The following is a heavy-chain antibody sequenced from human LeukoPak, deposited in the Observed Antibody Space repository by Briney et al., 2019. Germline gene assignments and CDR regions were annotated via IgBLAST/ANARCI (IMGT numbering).Heavy chain of an antibody. V-gene: IGHV3-7*01. CDR1: GFTFSNYW. CDR2: IKQDENEK. CDR3: ARDAYKDRYLDY. J-gene: IGHJ4*02. Sequence: PGGSLRLSCAASGFTFSNYWMSWVRQAPGKGLERVANIKQDENEKHYVDSVRGRFTISRDTAKNSVFLQMNSLRAEDTAVYYCARDAYKDRYLDYWGQGTLVTVSS. D-gene: IGHD5-24*01.